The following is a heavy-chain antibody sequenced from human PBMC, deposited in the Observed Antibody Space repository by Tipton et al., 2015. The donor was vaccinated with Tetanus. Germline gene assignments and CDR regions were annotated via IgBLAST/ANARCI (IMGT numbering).Heavy chain of an antibody. CDR2: MYYSGTT. V-gene: IGHV4-30-2*01. CDR3: ARATSTGPAYNWFDP. D-gene: IGHD2-8*02. CDR1: GGSVRSGDYS. J-gene: IGHJ5*02. Sequence: TLSLTCTVSGGSVRSGDYSWNWIRQPPGKGLQWIGYMYYSGTTHYNPSLKSRVNISIDRSKNQLSLKLTSVTAADTAVYYCARATSTGPAYNWFDPWGQGTLVTVSS.